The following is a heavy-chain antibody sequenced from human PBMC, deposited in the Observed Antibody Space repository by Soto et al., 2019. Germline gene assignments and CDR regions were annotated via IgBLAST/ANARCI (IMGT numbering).Heavy chain of an antibody. CDR1: GGTFSNYA. Sequence: QVQLLQSGAEVKKPGSSVKVSCKASGGTFSNYAITWVRQAPGQGLEWLGRIIPIFGSTNFAQKFQGRVTLTADKSTNTVYMELSSMRSDDTAVYFCAKDGSKDGYFGHWFDPWGQGTLVTVSS. J-gene: IGHJ5*02. CDR2: IIPIFGST. CDR3: AKDGSKDGYFGHWFDP. V-gene: IGHV1-69*14. D-gene: IGHD5-18*01.